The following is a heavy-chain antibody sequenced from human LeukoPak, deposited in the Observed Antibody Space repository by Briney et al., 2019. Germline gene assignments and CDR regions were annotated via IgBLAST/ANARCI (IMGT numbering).Heavy chain of an antibody. J-gene: IGHJ4*02. Sequence: GGSLRLSCAASGFTFSSYSMNWVRQAPGKGLEWVAVIWYDGSNKYYADSVKGRFTISRDNSKNTLYLQMNSLRAEDTAVYYCARDLGTTVTTIIDYWGQGTLVTVSS. CDR3: ARDLGTTVTTIIDY. D-gene: IGHD4-17*01. CDR2: IWYDGSNK. V-gene: IGHV3-33*08. CDR1: GFTFSSYS.